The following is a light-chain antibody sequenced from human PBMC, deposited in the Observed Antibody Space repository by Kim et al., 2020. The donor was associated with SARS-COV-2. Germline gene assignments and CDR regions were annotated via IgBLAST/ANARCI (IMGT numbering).Light chain of an antibody. CDR3: QAWDSSTEV. CDR1: KLGDKY. J-gene: IGLJ1*01. CDR2: QDS. Sequence: VSPGQTASITCSGDKLGDKYACWYQQKPGQSPVLVIYQDSKRPSGIPERFSGSNSGNTATLTISGTQAMDEADYYCQAWDSSTEVFGTGTKVTV. V-gene: IGLV3-1*01.